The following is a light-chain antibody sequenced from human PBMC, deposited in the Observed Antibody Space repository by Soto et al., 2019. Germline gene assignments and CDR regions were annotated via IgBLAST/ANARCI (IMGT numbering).Light chain of an antibody. CDR1: SSNIGSNT. CDR2: SNV. J-gene: IGLJ3*02. V-gene: IGLV1-44*01. CDR3: AAWDGSLNGWV. Sequence: QSALTQAPSASGTPGQRVTISCSGSSSNIGSNTVSWYQQVPGTAPKLLIYSNVQRPSGVPDRFSGSKSGTSASLAIGGLQSEDEADYYCAAWDGSLNGWVFGGGTQLTVL.